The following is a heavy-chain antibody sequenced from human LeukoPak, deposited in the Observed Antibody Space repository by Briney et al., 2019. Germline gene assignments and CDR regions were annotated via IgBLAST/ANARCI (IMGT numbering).Heavy chain of an antibody. Sequence: PSETLSLTCAVYGGSFGGYYWSWIRQPPGKGLEWIGEINHSGSTNYNPSLKSRVTISVDTSKNQFSLKLSSVTAADTAVYYCASFTVTTSRFDYWGQGTLVTVSS. D-gene: IGHD4-17*01. V-gene: IGHV4-34*01. J-gene: IGHJ4*02. CDR1: GGSFGGYY. CDR2: INHSGST. CDR3: ASFTVTTSRFDY.